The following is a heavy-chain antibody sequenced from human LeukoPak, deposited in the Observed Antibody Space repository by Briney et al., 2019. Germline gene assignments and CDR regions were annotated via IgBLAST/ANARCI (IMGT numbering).Heavy chain of an antibody. CDR1: GYTFTSYD. V-gene: IGHV1-2*02. CDR2: INPNSGGT. CDR3: ARIRGYSYGLDY. J-gene: IGHJ4*02. Sequence: ASVKVSCKASGYTFTSYDINWVRQATGQGLEWMGWINPNSGGTNYAQKFQGRVTMTRDTSISTAYMELSRLRSDDTAVYYCARIRGYSYGLDYWGQGTLVTVSS. D-gene: IGHD5-18*01.